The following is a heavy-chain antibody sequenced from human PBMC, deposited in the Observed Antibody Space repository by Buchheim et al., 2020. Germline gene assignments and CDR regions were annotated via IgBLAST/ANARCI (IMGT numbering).Heavy chain of an antibody. CDR3: AKGYYESSGYYTD. J-gene: IGHJ4*02. Sequence: QVQLVESGGGVVQPGRSLRLSCAASGFTFRSYGMHWVRQAPGKGLEWVAFIRYDATDKYYADSVKGRFTISRDHVKNTLYLQMNSLRAEDTAVYYCAKGYYESSGYYTDWGQGTL. CDR1: GFTFRSYG. CDR2: IRYDATDK. D-gene: IGHD3-22*01. V-gene: IGHV3-30*02.